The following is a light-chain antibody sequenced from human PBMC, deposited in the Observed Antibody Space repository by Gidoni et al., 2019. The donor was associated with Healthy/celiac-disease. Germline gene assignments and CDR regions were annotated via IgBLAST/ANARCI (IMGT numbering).Light chain of an antibody. J-gene: IGKJ2*01. CDR1: QSVLYSSNNKNF. V-gene: IGKV4-1*01. Sequence: DIVMTQSPDSLAVSLGERATINCKSSQSVLYSSNNKNFLAWYQQKPGQPPKLLIYWASTRESGVPDRFSGSGSGTDFTLTISSLQAEDVAVYFCQHYYSTPPTFXQXTKLEIK. CDR3: QHYYSTPPT. CDR2: WAS.